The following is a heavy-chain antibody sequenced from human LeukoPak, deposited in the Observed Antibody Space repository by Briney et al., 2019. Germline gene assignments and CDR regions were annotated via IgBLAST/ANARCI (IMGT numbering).Heavy chain of an antibody. Sequence: GGSLRLSCAASGFTVSSNFLSWVRQPPGKGLEWVSDIYSGGSTYYADSVKGRFTISRDNSKDTLYLQMNSLRAEDTAVYYCTRGGGGSFPHYWGQGTLVTVSS. V-gene: IGHV3-53*01. J-gene: IGHJ4*02. CDR1: GFTVSSNF. CDR2: IYSGGST. D-gene: IGHD2-21*01. CDR3: TRGGGGSFPHY.